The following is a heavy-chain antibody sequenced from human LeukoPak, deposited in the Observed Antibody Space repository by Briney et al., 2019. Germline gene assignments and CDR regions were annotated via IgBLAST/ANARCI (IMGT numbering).Heavy chain of an antibody. CDR3: AGSNYYVSGSYYTWAS. J-gene: IGHJ5*02. Sequence: GGSLRLSCAASEFTVSDNYMSWVRQAPGEGLEWVSAIYKNNNTFYLDSVKGRFTISRDNSRNTLYLQMNSLRAEDTAVYYCAGSNYYVSGSYYTWASWGQGTLVAVSS. V-gene: IGHV3-66*01. CDR1: EFTVSDNY. D-gene: IGHD3-10*01. CDR2: IYKNNNT.